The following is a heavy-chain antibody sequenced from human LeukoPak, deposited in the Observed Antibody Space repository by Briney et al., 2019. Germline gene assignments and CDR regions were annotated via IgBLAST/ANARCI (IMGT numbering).Heavy chain of an antibody. Sequence: TSETLSLTCTVSGGSISSGGYYWSWIRQHPGKGLEWIGYIYYSGSTYYNPSLKSRVTISVDTSKNQFSLKLSSVTAADTAVYYCARDLAFGLDYWGQGTLVTVSS. CDR2: IYYSGST. D-gene: IGHD3-10*01. J-gene: IGHJ4*02. V-gene: IGHV4-31*03. CDR1: GGSISSGGYY. CDR3: ARDLAFGLDY.